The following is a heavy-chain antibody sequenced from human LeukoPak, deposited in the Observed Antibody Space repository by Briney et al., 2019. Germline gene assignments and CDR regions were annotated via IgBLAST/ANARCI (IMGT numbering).Heavy chain of an antibody. CDR2: IIPIFGTA. D-gene: IGHD2-2*01. CDR1: GGTFSSYA. Sequence: SVKVSCKASGGTFSSYAISWVRQAPGQGLEWMGGIIPIFGTANYAQKFQGRVTITADESTSTAYMELSSLRSEDTAVYYCARVVVPAAIAPGMDVWGQGTAVTVSS. J-gene: IGHJ6*02. V-gene: IGHV1-69*13. CDR3: ARVVVPAAIAPGMDV.